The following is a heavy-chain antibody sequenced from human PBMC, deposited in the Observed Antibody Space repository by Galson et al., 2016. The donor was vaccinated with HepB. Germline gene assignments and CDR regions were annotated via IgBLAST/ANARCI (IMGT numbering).Heavy chain of an antibody. CDR1: GDSISNYF. D-gene: IGHD1-14*01. CDR2: SSYAGNT. V-gene: IGHV4-59*13. Sequence: ETLSLTCSVSGDSISNYFWNWIRQAPGKGLEWIGHSSYAGNTMYNPSLESRVTISIGTSNNQFSLKLSSVTAADTAVYYCARRMLMGSEPLSGTFWLDPWGQGNPVTVSS. CDR3: ARRMLMGSEPLSGTFWLDP. J-gene: IGHJ5*02.